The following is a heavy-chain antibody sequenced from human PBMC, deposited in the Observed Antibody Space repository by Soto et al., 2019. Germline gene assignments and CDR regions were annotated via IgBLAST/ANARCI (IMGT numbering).Heavy chain of an antibody. Sequence: GGSLRLSCAASHFSFSSSPMNWARQAPGKGLEWVATISYDGSSKYYAESVEGRFTVSRDNSKNTLFLQVNSLRVEDTAVYYCAREGDYSNYFDYWGQGTLVTVSS. CDR1: HFSFSSSP. CDR3: AREGDYSNYFDY. D-gene: IGHD4-4*01. CDR2: ISYDGSSK. J-gene: IGHJ4*02. V-gene: IGHV3-30*04.